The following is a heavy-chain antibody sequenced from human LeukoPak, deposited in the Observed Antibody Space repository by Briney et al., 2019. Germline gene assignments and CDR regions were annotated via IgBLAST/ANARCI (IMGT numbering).Heavy chain of an antibody. D-gene: IGHD6-19*01. J-gene: IGHJ4*02. V-gene: IGHV4-59*01. CDR3: ARTAVAGTIDY. CDR2: IYCSGST. Sequence: SETLSLTCTASGGSISSYYWSWIRQPPGQGLEWIGYIYCSGSTNYNPSLRSRVTISVDTSKNQFSLKLSSVTAADTAVYYCARTAVAGTIDYWGQGTLVTVSS. CDR1: GGSISSYY.